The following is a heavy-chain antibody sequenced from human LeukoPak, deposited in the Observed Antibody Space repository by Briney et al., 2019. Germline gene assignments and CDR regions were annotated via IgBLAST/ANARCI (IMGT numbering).Heavy chain of an antibody. Sequence: SETLSLTCAVYGGSFSSYYWSWIRQPPGKGLEWIGYIYYSGSTNYNPSLKSRVTISVDTSKNQFSLKLSSVTAADTAVYYCARDLSSSWNFDYWGQGTLVTVSS. CDR3: ARDLSSSWNFDY. J-gene: IGHJ4*02. CDR2: IYYSGST. CDR1: GGSFSSYY. D-gene: IGHD6-13*01. V-gene: IGHV4-59*01.